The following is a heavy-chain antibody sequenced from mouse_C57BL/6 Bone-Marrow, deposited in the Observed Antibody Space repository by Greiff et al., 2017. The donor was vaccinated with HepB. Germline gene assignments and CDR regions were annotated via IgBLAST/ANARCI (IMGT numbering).Heavy chain of an antibody. CDR3: ARRTTVVAGDY. V-gene: IGHV1-82*01. CDR1: GYAFSSSW. D-gene: IGHD1-1*01. Sequence: VQGVESGPELVKPGASVKISCKASGYAFSSSWMNWVKQRPGKGLEWIGRIYPGDGDTNYNGKFKGKATLTADKSSSTANRQLSSLTSEDSAVYVCARRTTVVAGDYWGQGTTLTVSS. J-gene: IGHJ2*01. CDR2: IYPGDGDT.